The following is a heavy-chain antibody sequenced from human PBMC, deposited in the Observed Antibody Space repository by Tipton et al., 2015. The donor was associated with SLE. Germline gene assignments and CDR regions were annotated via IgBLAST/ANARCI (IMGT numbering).Heavy chain of an antibody. CDR2: ISGRGSSR. J-gene: IGHJ4*02. CDR3: AKDRYGDPGGAFDS. CDR1: GFTFSNYA. D-gene: IGHD4-17*01. Sequence: SLRLSCAASGFTFSNYAMNWVRQAPGKGLEWVSVISGRGSSRNYADSVKGRFTISRDNSKNTLYVQMNSLIVEDTAIYYCAKDRYGDPGGAFDSWGQGTLVTVSS. V-gene: IGHV3-23*01.